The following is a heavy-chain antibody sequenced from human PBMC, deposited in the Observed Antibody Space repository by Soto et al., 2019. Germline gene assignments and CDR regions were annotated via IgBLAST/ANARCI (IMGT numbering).Heavy chain of an antibody. CDR1: GYTFSSHD. V-gene: IGHV1-8*01. CDR3: TRAAGGTHYWLDH. Sequence: QVQLVQSRAEVKKPGASVKGSCKASGYTFSSHDINWVRQAPGQGLEWMGWMNPRSGNTGYVQRFQGRLTMTRNTSMSTAYMKLRSLRSDDTALYYCTRAAGGTHYWLDHWGQGTLVTVS. J-gene: IGHJ5*02. D-gene: IGHD3-16*01. CDR2: MNPRSGNT.